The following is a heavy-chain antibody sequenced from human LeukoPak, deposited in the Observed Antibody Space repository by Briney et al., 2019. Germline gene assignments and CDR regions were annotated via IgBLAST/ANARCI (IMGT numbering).Heavy chain of an antibody. D-gene: IGHD3-10*01. CDR1: GGSISSGSYY. CDR2: IYTSGST. CDR3: ARVRAQGYYYGSGSYHFDY. Sequence: PSETLSLTCTVSGGSISSGSYYWSWIRQPAGKGLEWIGRIYTSGSTNYNPSLKSRVTISVDTSKNQFSLKLSSVTAADTAVYYCARVRAQGYYYGSGSYHFDYWGQGTLVTVSS. V-gene: IGHV4-61*02. J-gene: IGHJ4*02.